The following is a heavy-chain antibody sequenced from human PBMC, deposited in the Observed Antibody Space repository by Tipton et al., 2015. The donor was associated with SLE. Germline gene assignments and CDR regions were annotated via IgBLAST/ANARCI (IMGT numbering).Heavy chain of an antibody. Sequence: TLSLTCTVSGGSISSYYWSWIRQPPGKGLEWIGSIYYSGSTYYNPSLKSRVTISVDTSKNQFSLKLSSVTAADTAVYYCARDRGIAARGVFDYWGQGTLVTVSS. CDR3: ARDRGIAARGVFDY. V-gene: IGHV4-59*12. CDR2: IYYSGST. CDR1: GGSISSYY. D-gene: IGHD6-6*01. J-gene: IGHJ4*02.